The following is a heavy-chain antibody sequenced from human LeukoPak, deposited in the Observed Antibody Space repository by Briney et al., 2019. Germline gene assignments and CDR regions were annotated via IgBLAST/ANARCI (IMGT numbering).Heavy chain of an antibody. D-gene: IGHD6-13*01. CDR2: IWYDGSIQ. CDR1: GLTFSNYG. V-gene: IGHV3-33*08. Sequence: GGSLRLSCVASGLTFSNYGMHWVRQAPGKGLEWVAVIWYDGSIQYYADSVQGRFTISRDSSENTLYLQMNSLRAEDTAVYYCARDKSWYFDYWGQGTLVTVSS. CDR3: ARDKSWYFDY. J-gene: IGHJ4*02.